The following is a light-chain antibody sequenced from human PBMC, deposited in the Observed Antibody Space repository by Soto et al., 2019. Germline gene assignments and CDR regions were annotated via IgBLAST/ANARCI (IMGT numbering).Light chain of an antibody. CDR3: QQYGSSPLVT. CDR1: QSVSSSY. V-gene: IGKV3-20*01. Sequence: EIVLTQSPATLSLSPGERATLSCRASQSVSSSYSAWYQQKPGQAPRLLIYGPTSRATGIPDRFSGSGSGTDFTLTISRLEPEDFAVYYCQQYGSSPLVTFGQGTRLEIK. CDR2: GPT. J-gene: IGKJ5*01.